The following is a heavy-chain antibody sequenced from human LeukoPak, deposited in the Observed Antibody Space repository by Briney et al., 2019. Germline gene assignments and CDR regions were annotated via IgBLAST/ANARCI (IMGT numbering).Heavy chain of an antibody. CDR3: ARDQKLDLNWFDP. CDR1: GGSISSGGYY. Sequence: PSQTLSLTCTVSGGSISSGGYYWSWIRQPPGKGLEWIGYIYHSGSTYYNPSLKSRVTISVDRSKNQFSLKLSSVTAADTAVYYCARDQKLDLNWFDPWGQGTLVTVSS. D-gene: IGHD1-7*01. CDR2: IYHSGST. V-gene: IGHV4-30-2*01. J-gene: IGHJ5*02.